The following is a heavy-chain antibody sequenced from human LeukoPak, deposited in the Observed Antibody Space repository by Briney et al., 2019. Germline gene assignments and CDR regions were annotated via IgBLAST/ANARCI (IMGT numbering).Heavy chain of an antibody. CDR1: GGSISSGGYY. CDR3: ARERSLGAVVVVPAALRNDAFDI. J-gene: IGHJ3*02. Sequence: PSQTLSLTCTVSGGSISSGGYYWSWIRQPPGKGLEWIGYIYHSGSTYYNPSLKSRVTISVDRSKNQFSLKLSSVTAADTAVYYCARERSLGAVVVVPAALRNDAFDIWGQGTMVTVSS. D-gene: IGHD2-2*01. V-gene: IGHV4-30-2*01. CDR2: IYHSGST.